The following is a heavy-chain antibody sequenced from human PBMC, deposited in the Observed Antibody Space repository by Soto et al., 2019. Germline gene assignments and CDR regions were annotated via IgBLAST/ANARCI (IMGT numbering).Heavy chain of an antibody. V-gene: IGHV3-23*01. Sequence: EVQLLESGGGLVQPGGSLRLSCAASGFTFSSYAMSWVRQAPGKGLEWVSAISGSGGSTYYADSVKGRFTISRDSSKNTLSLKMNSLSPEDTAVYYCAKDRKVVAGVTLMVRHGKEDWYFDLWGRGTLVTVSS. D-gene: IGHD3-22*01. CDR3: AKDRKVVAGVTLMVRHGKEDWYFDL. CDR1: GFTFSSYA. CDR2: ISGSGGST. J-gene: IGHJ2*01.